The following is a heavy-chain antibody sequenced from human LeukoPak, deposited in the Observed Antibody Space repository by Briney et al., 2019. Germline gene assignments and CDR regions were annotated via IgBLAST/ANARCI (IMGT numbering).Heavy chain of an antibody. J-gene: IGHJ2*01. CDR3: ARDPTGVTSNWYFDL. V-gene: IGHV1-18*01. CDR2: ISAYIGNT. CDR1: GYTFTSYG. D-gene: IGHD1-14*01. Sequence: GASVKVSCKASGYTFTSYGISWVRQAPGQGLEWMGWISAYIGNTNYAPKFQGRVTMTTDTSTSTAYMELRSLRSDDTAVYYCARDPTGVTSNWYFDLWGRGTLVTVSS.